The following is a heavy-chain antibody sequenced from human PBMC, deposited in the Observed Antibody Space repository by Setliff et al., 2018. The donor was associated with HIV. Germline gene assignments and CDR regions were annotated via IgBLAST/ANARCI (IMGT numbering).Heavy chain of an antibody. CDR1: GFTFSSYV. D-gene: IGHD5-12*01. Sequence: GGSLRLSCAASGFTFSSYVMHWVRQAPGKGLEWVAVIWHDGNNKNYADSVKSRFTISRDNSKNNLYLQMNSLSPEDTAVYYCARVGREYSGYDFTFDYWGQGTLVTVSS. J-gene: IGHJ4*02. V-gene: IGHV3-33*08. CDR3: ARVGREYSGYDFTFDY. CDR2: IWHDGNNK.